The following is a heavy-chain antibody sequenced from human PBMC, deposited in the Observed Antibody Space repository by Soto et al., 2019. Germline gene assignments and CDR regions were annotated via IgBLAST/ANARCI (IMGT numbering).Heavy chain of an antibody. J-gene: IGHJ3*01. CDR1: GYTFTDYD. D-gene: IGHD2-2*01. Sequence: QVQLVQSGAEVRRPGTSVMVSCKTSGYTFTDYDINWVRQATGQGLEWMGWMNPNSGNTGYAQKFQGRVSMTRNTATSTAYRELSSLRSDDTAIYYCARDSSTTNPVWGQGTMFTVSS. CDR3: ARDSSTTNPV. CDR2: MNPNSGNT. V-gene: IGHV1-8*01.